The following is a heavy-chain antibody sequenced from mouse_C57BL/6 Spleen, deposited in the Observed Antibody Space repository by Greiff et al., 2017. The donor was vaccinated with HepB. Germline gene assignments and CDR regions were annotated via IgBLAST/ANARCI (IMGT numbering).Heavy chain of an antibody. J-gene: IGHJ4*01. CDR2: IYPGSGST. CDR1: GYTFTSYW. CDR3: ARDNEYDEYYYAMDY. Sequence: QVQLQQPGAELVKPGASVKMSCKASGYTFTSYWITWVKQRPGQGLEWIGDIYPGSGSTNYNEKFKSKATLTVDTSSSTAYMQLSSLTSEDSAVYYCARDNEYDEYYYAMDYWGQGTSVTVSS. D-gene: IGHD2-4*01. V-gene: IGHV1-55*01.